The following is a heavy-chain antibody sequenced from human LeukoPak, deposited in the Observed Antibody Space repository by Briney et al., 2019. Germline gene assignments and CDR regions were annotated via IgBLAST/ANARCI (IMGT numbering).Heavy chain of an antibody. V-gene: IGHV3-21*01. CDR3: ARAALTDSSSWPHFDY. CDR2: ISFSGSPI. Sequence: GGSLRLSCAASGFTFSTHSLNWVRQAPGKGLEWVSYISFSGSPIYYADSVKGRFTISRDNAKNSLYLQMNSLRAEDTAVYYCARAALTDSSSWPHFDYWGQGTLVTVSS. CDR1: GFTFSTHS. J-gene: IGHJ4*02. D-gene: IGHD6-13*01.